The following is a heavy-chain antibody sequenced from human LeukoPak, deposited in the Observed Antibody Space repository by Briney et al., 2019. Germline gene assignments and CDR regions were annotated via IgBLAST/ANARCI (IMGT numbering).Heavy chain of an antibody. J-gene: IGHJ4*02. Sequence: PGGSLRLSCAASGFTFSHYWMHWVRQAPGEGLVWVSRINSDGSSTFYADSVKGRFTISRDNAKNTLYLQMNTLRAEDTAVYYCARGGVAAAGDCWGQGTLVTVSS. D-gene: IGHD6-13*01. V-gene: IGHV3-74*01. CDR1: GFTFSHYW. CDR3: ARGGVAAAGDC. CDR2: INSDGSST.